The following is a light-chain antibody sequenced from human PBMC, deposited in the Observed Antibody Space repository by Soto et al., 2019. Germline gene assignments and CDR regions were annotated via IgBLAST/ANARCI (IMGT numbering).Light chain of an antibody. CDR2: DAS. V-gene: IGKV1-39*01. Sequence: DIQMTQSPSSLSASVGHRVTITCRASQNINTYLNWYQQRPGQAPRLLIYDASILQRGVPSRFSGSGSGTDFTLTVARLQPEDVSTYYCQHSYGKPTFGQGTKVEI. J-gene: IGKJ1*01. CDR1: QNINTY. CDR3: QHSYGKPT.